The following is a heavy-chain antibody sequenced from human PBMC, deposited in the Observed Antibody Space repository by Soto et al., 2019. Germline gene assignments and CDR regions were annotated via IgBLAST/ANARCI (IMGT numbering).Heavy chain of an antibody. CDR3: ARQARTPYYGSGAYDY. CDR1: GGSISSYY. Sequence: XXTLSLPCTVSGGSISSYYWSWIRQPPGKGLEWIGYIYYSGSTNYNPSLKSRVTISVDTSKNQFSLKLSSVTAADTAVYYCARQARTPYYGSGAYDYWGQGTLVTVSS. D-gene: IGHD3-10*01. V-gene: IGHV4-59*08. J-gene: IGHJ4*02. CDR2: IYYSGST.